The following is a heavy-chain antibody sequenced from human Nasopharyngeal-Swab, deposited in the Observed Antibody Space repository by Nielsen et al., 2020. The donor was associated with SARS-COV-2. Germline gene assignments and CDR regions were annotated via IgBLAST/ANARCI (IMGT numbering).Heavy chain of an antibody. CDR2: INHSGST. D-gene: IGHD7-27*01. Sequence: SETLSLTCAVYGGSFSGYYWSWFRQPPGKGLEWIGEINHSGSTNYNPSLKSRVTISVDTSKNQFSLKLSSVTAADTAVYYCARGGIPTGDLPTGYYFDYWGQGTLVTVSS. V-gene: IGHV4-34*01. CDR1: GGSFSGYY. CDR3: ARGGIPTGDLPTGYYFDY. J-gene: IGHJ4*02.